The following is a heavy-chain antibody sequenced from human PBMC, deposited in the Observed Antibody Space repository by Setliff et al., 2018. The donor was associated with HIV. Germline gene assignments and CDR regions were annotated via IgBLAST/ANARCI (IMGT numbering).Heavy chain of an antibody. V-gene: IGHV4-39*01. CDR3: ARRGIIAGTTDF. CDR2: IFYSGST. Sequence: PSETLSLTCTVPNGSISSSSYFWGWIRQPPGKGLEWIGNIFYSGSTYYNPSLKSRVLISVDTSKNQFSLKLTSVTAADTAVYYCARRGIIAGTTDFWGQGTPVTVSS. D-gene: IGHD1-7*01. CDR1: NGSISSSSYF. J-gene: IGHJ4*02.